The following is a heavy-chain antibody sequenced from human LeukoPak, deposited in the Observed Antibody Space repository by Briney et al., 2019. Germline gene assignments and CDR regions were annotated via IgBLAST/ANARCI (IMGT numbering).Heavy chain of an antibody. D-gene: IGHD6-19*01. Sequence: PSETLSLTCTVSGGSISSYYWSWIRQPPGKGLEWIGYIYYTGSTNYNPSLKSRVTILVGTSKNQFSQKLSSVTAADTAVYYCAREEVAVAAGSAFDIWGQGTMVTVSS. CDR3: AREEVAVAAGSAFDI. V-gene: IGHV4-59*01. CDR2: IYYTGST. J-gene: IGHJ3*02. CDR1: GGSISSYY.